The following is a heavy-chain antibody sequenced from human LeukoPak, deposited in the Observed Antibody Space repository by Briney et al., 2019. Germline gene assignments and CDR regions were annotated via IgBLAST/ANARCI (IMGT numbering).Heavy chain of an antibody. Sequence: PGGSLRLSCAVSGLTFSSYWMHWVRQAPGKGLVWVSRINREGSSTSYADSVKGRFTISRDNAKNTLYLQMNGLRAEDTAVYYCASRDQSCSGDTCYPIDYWGQGTLVTVSS. V-gene: IGHV3-74*01. D-gene: IGHD2-15*01. CDR1: GLTFSSYW. CDR2: INREGSST. J-gene: IGHJ4*02. CDR3: ASRDQSCSGDTCYPIDY.